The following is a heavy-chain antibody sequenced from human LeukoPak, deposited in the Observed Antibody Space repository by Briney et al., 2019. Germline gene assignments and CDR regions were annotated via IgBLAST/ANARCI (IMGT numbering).Heavy chain of an antibody. CDR2: IYYSGST. CDR3: ARFIRGYNYGSLDY. Sequence: SETLSLTCTVSGGSISSSSYYWGWIRQPPGKGLEWIGSIYYSGSTYYNPSLKSRVTISVDTSKNQFSLKLSSVTAADTAVYYCARFIRGYNYGSLDYWDQGTLVTVSS. J-gene: IGHJ4*02. V-gene: IGHV4-39*07. D-gene: IGHD5-18*01. CDR1: GGSISSSSYY.